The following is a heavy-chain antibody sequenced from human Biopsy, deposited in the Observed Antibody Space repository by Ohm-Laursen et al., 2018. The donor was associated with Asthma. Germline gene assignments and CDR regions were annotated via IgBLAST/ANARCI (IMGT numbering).Heavy chain of an antibody. CDR2: IYRGGTS. CDR3: SRGDGSGWSHYYFDY. CDR1: GFTHSKDL. J-gene: IGHJ4*02. D-gene: IGHD6-19*01. V-gene: IGHV3-53*01. Sequence: LRHSLVPSGFTHSKDLMFWVRPAPGRGMEWVSGIYRGGTSHTAVSVRGRFTISRDFSKIPLHLQMHSLRVEDTAVYYGSRGDGSGWSHYYFDYWGQGTLVTVSS.